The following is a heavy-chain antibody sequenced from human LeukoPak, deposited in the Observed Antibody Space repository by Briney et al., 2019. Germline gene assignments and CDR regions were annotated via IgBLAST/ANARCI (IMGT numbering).Heavy chain of an antibody. CDR1: GYPFTGYY. Sequence: ASVKVSCKASGYPFTGYYMHWVRQAPGQALEWMGWIHPNSGGTNYAQKFQGRVTMTRDTSISTAYMELSSLRSEDTAVYYCASYYYDSSGYSYGQIDYWGQGTLVTVSS. CDR2: IHPNSGGT. CDR3: ASYYYDSSGYSYGQIDY. J-gene: IGHJ4*02. V-gene: IGHV1-2*02. D-gene: IGHD3-22*01.